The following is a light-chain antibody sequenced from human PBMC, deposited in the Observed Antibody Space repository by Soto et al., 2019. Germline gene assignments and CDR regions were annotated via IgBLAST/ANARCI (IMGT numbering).Light chain of an antibody. Sequence: EIVLTQSPDTLSLSPGERVTLSCRASQRMTNNFLAWFQQTPGLAPRLLIHGASTRASGVPDRFTGGGSGTDFVLTISRVAPEDFAVYYCQQEGRSPFTFGQGTKLQIK. CDR1: QRMTNNF. CDR2: GAS. J-gene: IGKJ2*01. V-gene: IGKV3-20*01. CDR3: QQEGRSPFT.